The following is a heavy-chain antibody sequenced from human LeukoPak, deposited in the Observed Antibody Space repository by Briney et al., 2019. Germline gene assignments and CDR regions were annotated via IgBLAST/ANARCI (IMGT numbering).Heavy chain of an antibody. V-gene: IGHV7-4-1*02. Sequence: GASVKVSCKASGYTFSNYAMNWVRQAPGQGLEWMGWINTNTGNPTYAQGFTGRFVFSLDTSVSTAYLQISSLNADDTAVYYCARAILRGKDTPWGDIWGQGTMVTVSS. D-gene: IGHD3-16*01. CDR3: ARAILRGKDTPWGDI. CDR2: INTNTGNP. CDR1: GYTFSNYA. J-gene: IGHJ3*02.